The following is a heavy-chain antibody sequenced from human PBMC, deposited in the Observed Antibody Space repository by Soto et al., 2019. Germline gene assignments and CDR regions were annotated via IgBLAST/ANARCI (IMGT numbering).Heavy chain of an antibody. Sequence: GGSLRLSCVASGFIFSSCWMHWVRQAPGMGLMWVSHINSDGSSTTYADSVKGRFTISRDNAKNTLYLQMNSLRAEDTAVYYCVRAIGHYGMDVWGRGTTVTVSS. CDR1: GFIFSSCW. CDR2: INSDGSST. V-gene: IGHV3-74*01. J-gene: IGHJ6*02. CDR3: VRAIGHYGMDV. D-gene: IGHD3-22*01.